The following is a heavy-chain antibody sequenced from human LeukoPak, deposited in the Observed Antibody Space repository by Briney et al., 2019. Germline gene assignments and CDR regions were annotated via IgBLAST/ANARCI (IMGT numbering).Heavy chain of an antibody. V-gene: IGHV4-59*08. CDR1: GGSISSYY. Sequence: KASETLSLTCTVSGGSISSYYWSWIRQPPGKGLEWIGYIYYSGSTNYNPSLKSRVTISVDTSKNQFSPKLSSVTAADTAVYYCARLGRIYYYYYGMDVWGQGTTVTVSS. J-gene: IGHJ6*02. CDR3: ARLGRIYYYYYGMDV. CDR2: IYYSGST.